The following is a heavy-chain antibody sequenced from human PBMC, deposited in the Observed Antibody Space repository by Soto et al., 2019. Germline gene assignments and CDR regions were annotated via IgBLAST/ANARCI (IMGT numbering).Heavy chain of an antibody. V-gene: IGHV4-34*01. CDR1: GGSFSGYY. CDR2: INHSGST. D-gene: IGHD1-26*01. J-gene: IGHJ4*02. CDR3: ARVSGSYSQAFDY. Sequence: SETLSLTCAVYGGSFSGYYWSWIRQPPGKGLEWIGEINHSGSTNYNPSLKSRVTISVDTSKNQFSPKLSSVTAADTAVYYCARVSGSYSQAFDYWGQGTLVTVSS.